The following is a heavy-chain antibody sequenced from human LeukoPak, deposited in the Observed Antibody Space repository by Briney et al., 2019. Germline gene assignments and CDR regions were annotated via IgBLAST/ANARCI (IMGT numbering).Heavy chain of an antibody. CDR2: ISSSSSYI. J-gene: IGHJ4*02. CDR3: ARASCSSSWSHFDY. Sequence: GGSLRLSCAASGFTFSSYSMNWVRQAPGKGLEWVSSISSSSSYIYYADSVKGRFTISRDNAKNSLYLQMNSLRAEDTAVYYRARASCSSSWSHFDYWGQGTLVTVSS. CDR1: GFTFSSYS. V-gene: IGHV3-21*01. D-gene: IGHD6-13*01.